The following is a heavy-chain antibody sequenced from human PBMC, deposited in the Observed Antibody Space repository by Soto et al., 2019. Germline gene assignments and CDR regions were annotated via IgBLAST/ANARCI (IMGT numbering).Heavy chain of an antibody. J-gene: IGHJ5*02. V-gene: IGHV1-18*01. CDR3: ARYPPVEGAAMFDL. Sequence: QVQLVQSGAEVKKPGASVKVSCKASGYTFSNYGISWVRQAPGQGLEWMGWISAYNGNIKFAQKVQGRVTMTTDTLKSKDYMELRSMRSDDTAVYYFARYPPVEGAAMFDLWGKGTLVTVSS. CDR2: ISAYNGNI. CDR1: GYTFSNYG. D-gene: IGHD1-26*01.